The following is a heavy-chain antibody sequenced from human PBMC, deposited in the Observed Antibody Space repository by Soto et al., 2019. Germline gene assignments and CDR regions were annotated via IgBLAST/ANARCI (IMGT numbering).Heavy chain of an antibody. CDR1: GHTLVRFG. CDR2: ISADSGKT. D-gene: IGHD2-2*01. V-gene: IGHV1-18*01. Sequence: ASVKVSCKAAGHTLVRFGVSWVRQAPGQGLEWKGWISADSGKTYYAQNFKGSLTMTTDTSTTTANKEVGSLRADDTAVYYCAREYCTSTSCYGPDYWG. CDR3: AREYCTSTSCYGPDY. J-gene: IGHJ4*01.